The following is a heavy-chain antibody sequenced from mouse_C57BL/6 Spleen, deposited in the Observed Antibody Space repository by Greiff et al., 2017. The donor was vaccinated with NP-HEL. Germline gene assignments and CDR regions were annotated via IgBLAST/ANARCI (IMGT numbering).Heavy chain of an antibody. CDR3: ARLAYYSNYVEGGFAY. V-gene: IGHV1-82*01. J-gene: IGHJ3*01. CDR1: GYAFSSSW. CDR2: IYPGDGDT. D-gene: IGHD2-5*01. Sequence: VQLQQSGPELVKPGASVKISCKASGYAFSSSWMNWVKQRPGKGLEWIGRIYPGDGDTNYNGKFKGKATLTAYKSSSTAYMQLSSLTSEDSAVYFCARLAYYSNYVEGGFAYWGQGTLVTVSA.